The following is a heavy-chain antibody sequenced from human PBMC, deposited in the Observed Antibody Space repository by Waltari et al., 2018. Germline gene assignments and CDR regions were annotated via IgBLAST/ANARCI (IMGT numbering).Heavy chain of an antibody. CDR1: GFTFSEFW. CDR2: IKQDGSDK. V-gene: IGHV3-7*01. Sequence: EVQLVESGGGLVQPGGSLRLSCAASGFTFSEFWMSWVRQAPGKGREWVANIKQDGSDKYYVESVKGRFTISRDNANNLLFLQMNSLRGDDTALYYCSSMDFWGKGTTVIVSS. CDR3: SSMDF. J-gene: IGHJ6*03.